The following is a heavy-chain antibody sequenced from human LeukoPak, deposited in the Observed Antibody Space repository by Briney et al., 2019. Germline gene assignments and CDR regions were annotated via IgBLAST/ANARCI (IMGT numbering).Heavy chain of an antibody. V-gene: IGHV1-2*04. CDR2: INPNSGGT. J-gene: IGHJ6*02. D-gene: IGHD3-22*01. Sequence: ASVKVSCKASGYTFTGYYMHWVRQAPGQGLEWMGWINPNSGGTNYAQKFQGWVTMTRDTSISTAYMELSRLRSDDTAVYYCARERGDYYDSSGYYPFLGMDVWGQGTTVTVSS. CDR1: GYTFTGYY. CDR3: ARERGDYYDSSGYYPFLGMDV.